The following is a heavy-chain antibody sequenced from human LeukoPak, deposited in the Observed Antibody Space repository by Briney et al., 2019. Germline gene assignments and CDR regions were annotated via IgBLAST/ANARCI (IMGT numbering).Heavy chain of an antibody. Sequence: SETLSLTCTVSGGSISSSTYYWGWIRQSPGKGLEWIGSVHYSGGSYYSPSLKSRVTISLNTSKNQFSLKLSSVTAADTALYYCARHKDSYGSGTFDYWGQGTLVTVSS. J-gene: IGHJ4*02. CDR1: GGSISSSTYY. V-gene: IGHV4-39*01. D-gene: IGHD3-10*01. CDR2: VHYSGGS. CDR3: ARHKDSYGSGTFDY.